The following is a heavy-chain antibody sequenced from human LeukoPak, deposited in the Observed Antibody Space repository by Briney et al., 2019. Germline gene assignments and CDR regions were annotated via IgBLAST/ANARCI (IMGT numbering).Heavy chain of an antibody. V-gene: IGHV4-39*07. CDR1: GGSISSSSYY. CDR2: IYYSGST. Sequence: SETLSLTCTVSGGSISSSSYYWGWIRQPPGKGLEWIGSIYYSGSTYYNPSLKSRVTISVDTSKNQFSLQLNSVTPEDTAVYYCARGGTELDYWGQGTLVTVSS. D-gene: IGHD1-1*01. J-gene: IGHJ4*02. CDR3: ARGGTELDY.